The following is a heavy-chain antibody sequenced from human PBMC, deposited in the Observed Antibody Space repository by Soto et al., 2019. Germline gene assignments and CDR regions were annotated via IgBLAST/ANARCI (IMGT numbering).Heavy chain of an antibody. CDR2: IIPIFGTA. CDR1: GGTFSSYA. J-gene: IGHJ6*02. V-gene: IGHV1-69*06. Sequence: SVKVCCKASGGTFSSYAISWVRQAPGQGLEWMGGIIPIFGTANYAQKFQGRVTITADKSTSTAYMELSSLRSEDTAVYYCARGKIKRSIAANAKDYSVTDILGHGKTVTVS. CDR3: ARGKIKRSIAANAKDYSVTDI. D-gene: IGHD6-6*01.